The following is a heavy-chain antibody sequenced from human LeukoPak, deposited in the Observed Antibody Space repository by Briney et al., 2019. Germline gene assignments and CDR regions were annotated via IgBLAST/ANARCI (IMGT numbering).Heavy chain of an antibody. CDR3: ARGFPADAFDI. CDR1: VYSFNDYD. CDR2: MNPNSGNT. J-gene: IGHJ3*02. Sequence: ASVRVSCKASVYSFNDYDINWVRQATGQGLEWMGWMNPNSGNTGYAQKFQGRVTITRNTSISTASMELSSLRSEDTAVYYCARGFPADAFDIWGQGTMVTVSS. V-gene: IGHV1-8*01.